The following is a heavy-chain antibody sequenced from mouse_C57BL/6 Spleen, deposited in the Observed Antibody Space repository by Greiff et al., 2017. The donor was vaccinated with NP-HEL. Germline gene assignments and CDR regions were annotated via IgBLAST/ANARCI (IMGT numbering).Heavy chain of an antibody. Sequence: VQLQQSGAELVKPGASVKISCKASGYAFSSYWMNWVKQRPGKGLEWIGQIYPGDGDTNYNGKFKGKATLTADKSSSTAYMQLSSLTSEDSAVYFCARPPYGNYYFDYWGQGTTLTVSS. V-gene: IGHV1-80*01. CDR1: GYAFSSYW. D-gene: IGHD2-1*01. J-gene: IGHJ2*01. CDR2: IYPGDGDT. CDR3: ARPPYGNYYFDY.